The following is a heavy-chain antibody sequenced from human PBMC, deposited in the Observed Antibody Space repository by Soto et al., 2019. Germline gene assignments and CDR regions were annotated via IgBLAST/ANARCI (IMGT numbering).Heavy chain of an antibody. Sequence: PGGSLRLSCAASGFTFRSYAMSWVRQVPGKGLEWVSAISGSGGRTFYADSLEGRFTISRDNSKNTLYLQMNSLRAEDTAVYYCAKDEPYDYWGQGALVTVSS. CDR1: GFTFRSYA. J-gene: IGHJ4*02. CDR2: ISGSGGRT. CDR3: AKDEPYDY. V-gene: IGHV3-23*01.